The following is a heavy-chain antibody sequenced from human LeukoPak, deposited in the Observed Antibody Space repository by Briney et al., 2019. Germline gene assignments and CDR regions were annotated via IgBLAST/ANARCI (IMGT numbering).Heavy chain of an antibody. CDR3: ARERGDDIVVVPAAPGMDV. CDR1: GYTFTSYY. J-gene: IGHJ6*04. D-gene: IGHD2-2*01. CDR2: INPSGGST. V-gene: IGHV1-46*01. Sequence: ASVKVSCKASGYTFTSYYMHWVRQAPGQGLEWMGIINPSGGSTSYAQKFQGRVTMTRDTPTSTVYMELSSLRSEDTAVYYCARERGDDIVVVPAAPGMDVWGKGTTVTVSS.